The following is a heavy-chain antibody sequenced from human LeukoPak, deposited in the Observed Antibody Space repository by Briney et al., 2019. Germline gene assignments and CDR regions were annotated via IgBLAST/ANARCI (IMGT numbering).Heavy chain of an antibody. D-gene: IGHD3-22*01. CDR3: ARVKRYYDSSGYADDAFDI. Sequence: PGGSLRLSCAASGFTFSSYEVNWVRQAPGKGLEWVSYISSSGSTIYYADSVKGRFTISRDNAKNSLYLQMNSLRAEDTAVYYCARVKRYYDSSGYADDAFDIWGQGTMVTVSS. V-gene: IGHV3-48*03. CDR1: GFTFSSYE. J-gene: IGHJ3*02. CDR2: ISSSGSTI.